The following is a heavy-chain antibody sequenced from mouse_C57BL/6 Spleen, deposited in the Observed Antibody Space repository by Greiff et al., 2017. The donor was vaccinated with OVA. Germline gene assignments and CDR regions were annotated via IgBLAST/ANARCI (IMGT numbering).Heavy chain of an antibody. V-gene: IGHV1-82*01. CDR3: AYDGYYLWYFDV. CDR1: GYAFSSSW. J-gene: IGHJ1*03. Sequence: QVQLQQSGPELVKPGASVKISCKASGYAFSSSWMNWVKQRPGKGLEWIGRIYPGDGDTNYNGKFKGKATLTADKSSSTAYMQLSSLTSEDSAVYFCAYDGYYLWYFDVWGTGTTVTVSS. D-gene: IGHD2-3*01. CDR2: IYPGDGDT.